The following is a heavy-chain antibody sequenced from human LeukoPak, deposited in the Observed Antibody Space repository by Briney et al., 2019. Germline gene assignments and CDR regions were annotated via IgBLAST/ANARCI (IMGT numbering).Heavy chain of an antibody. Sequence: GGSLRLSCAASGFTFSSYAMHWVRQAPGKGLEWVAVISYDGSNKYYADSVKGRFTISRDNSKNTLYLHMNSLRAADTAVYYCARENIAVAGTGLDYWGQGTLVTVSS. V-gene: IGHV3-30-3*01. D-gene: IGHD6-19*01. CDR2: ISYDGSNK. CDR3: ARENIAVAGTGLDY. J-gene: IGHJ4*02. CDR1: GFTFSSYA.